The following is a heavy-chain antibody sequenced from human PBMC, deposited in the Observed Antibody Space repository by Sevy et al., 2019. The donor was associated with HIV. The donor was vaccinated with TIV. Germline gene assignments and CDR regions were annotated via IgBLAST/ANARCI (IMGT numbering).Heavy chain of an antibody. D-gene: IGHD3-3*01. CDR1: GGYISSNNYY. CDR3: ARLTIFGVVTDNWFDP. V-gene: IGHV4-39*01. J-gene: IGHJ5*02. CDR2: IYYSGSA. Sequence: SETLSLTCTVSGGYISSNNYYWGWIRQPPGKGLEWIGSIYYSGSAYYNPSLKSRVTISVDTSKNQFSLKVSSVTAADTAEYYCARLTIFGVVTDNWFDPWGQGTLVTVSS.